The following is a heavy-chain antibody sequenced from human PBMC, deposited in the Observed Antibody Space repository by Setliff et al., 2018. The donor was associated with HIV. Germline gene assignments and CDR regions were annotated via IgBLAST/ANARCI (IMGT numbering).Heavy chain of an antibody. CDR2: IYSTGST. V-gene: IGHV4-61*02. Sequence: TLSLTCTFSGDSISSGNYYWSWIRQPAGKGLEWIGRIYSTGSTNYNPSLKSRVTISSDTSKTHFFLNLTSVTDADTAVYFCTREGRGDPAMATTRIDYWGQGKLVTVSS. CDR3: TREGRGDPAMATTRIDY. D-gene: IGHD1-1*01. J-gene: IGHJ4*02. CDR1: GDSISSGNYY.